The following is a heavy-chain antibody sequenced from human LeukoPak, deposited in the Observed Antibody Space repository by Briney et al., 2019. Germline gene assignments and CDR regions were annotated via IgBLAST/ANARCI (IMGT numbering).Heavy chain of an antibody. Sequence: GGTLRLSCAASGVTFSSDSMNWVRQAPGKGLEWVSSISSSSSYIYYADSVKGRFTISRDNAKTSLYLQMYSLRAEDTAVYYCARIGGYYYDSSGLKPDYWGQGTLVTVSS. V-gene: IGHV3-21*01. CDR3: ARIGGYYYDSSGLKPDY. D-gene: IGHD3-22*01. CDR2: ISSSSSYI. J-gene: IGHJ4*02. CDR1: GVTFSSDS.